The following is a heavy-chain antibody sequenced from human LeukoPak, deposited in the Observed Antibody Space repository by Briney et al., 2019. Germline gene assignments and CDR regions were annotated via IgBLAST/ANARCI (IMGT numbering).Heavy chain of an antibody. CDR1: GFIFNNYA. CDR3: AKDNRRHYTSGPNPDSLH. V-gene: IGHV3-9*01. D-gene: IGHD6-19*01. Sequence: GGSLRLSCAGSGFIFNNYAMHWVRQPPGKGLEWVSGISWNSGSIDYADSVKGRFTISRDNAKNSLYLQMNSLRVVDTAFYYCAKDNRRHYTSGPNPDSLHWGQGALVTVSS. J-gene: IGHJ4*02. CDR2: ISWNSGSI.